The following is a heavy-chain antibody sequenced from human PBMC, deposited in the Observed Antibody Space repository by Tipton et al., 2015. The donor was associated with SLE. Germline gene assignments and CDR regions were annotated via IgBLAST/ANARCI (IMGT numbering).Heavy chain of an antibody. Sequence: TLSLTCTVSGGSISNYYWSWIRQSPGKGLEWIGYIHFPGRTNYNPSLKSRVSMSLDTSNRFSLRLTSVTAADTAVYYCARGMVTWRGAILGVGVWGQGTTVNVSS. J-gene: IGHJ6*02. CDR3: ARGMVTWRGAILGVGV. CDR1: GGSISNYY. D-gene: IGHD2-21*02. CDR2: IHFPGRT. V-gene: IGHV4-59*08.